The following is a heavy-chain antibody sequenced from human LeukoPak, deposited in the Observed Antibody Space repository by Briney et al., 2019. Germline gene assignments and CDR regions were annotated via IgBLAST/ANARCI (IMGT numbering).Heavy chain of an antibody. J-gene: IGHJ4*02. Sequence: ASVEVSCKASGYTFTGYYMHWVRQAPGQGLEWMGWINPNSGSTNYAQKFQGRVTMTRDTSIRTAYMELSRLRSDDTAVYYCARVSTAWIQLWLLSYWGQGTLVNVSS. CDR3: ARVSTAWIQLWLLSY. V-gene: IGHV1-2*02. CDR1: GYTFTGYY. CDR2: INPNSGST. D-gene: IGHD5-18*01.